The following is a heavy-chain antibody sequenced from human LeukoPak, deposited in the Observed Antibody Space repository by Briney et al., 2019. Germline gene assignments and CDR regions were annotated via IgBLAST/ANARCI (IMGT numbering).Heavy chain of an antibody. CDR1: GFTFSSYS. Sequence: GGSLRLSCAASGFTFSSYSMNWVRQAPGKGLEWVSSISSSSSYIYYADSVKGRFTISRDNSKNTLYLQMNSLRAEDTAVYYCAKLGERTSRSYMDVWGKGTTVTVSS. J-gene: IGHJ6*03. D-gene: IGHD3-16*01. CDR2: ISSSSSYI. V-gene: IGHV3-21*04. CDR3: AKLGERTSRSYMDV.